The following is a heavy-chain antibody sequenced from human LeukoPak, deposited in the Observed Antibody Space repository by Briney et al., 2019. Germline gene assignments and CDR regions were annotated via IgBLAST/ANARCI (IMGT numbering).Heavy chain of an antibody. D-gene: IGHD5-24*01. J-gene: IGHJ6*02. Sequence: SETLSLTCTVSGGSISSYYWSWIRQPPGKGLEWIGYIYYSGSTNYNPSLKSRVTISADTSKNQFSLKLSSVTAADTAVYYCARGGDEDSYNYEDYYGMDVWGQGTTVTVSS. CDR3: ARGGDEDSYNYEDYYGMDV. CDR2: IYYSGST. V-gene: IGHV4-59*01. CDR1: GGSISSYY.